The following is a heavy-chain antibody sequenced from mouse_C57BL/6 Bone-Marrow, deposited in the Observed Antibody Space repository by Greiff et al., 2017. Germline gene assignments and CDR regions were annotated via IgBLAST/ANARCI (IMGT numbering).Heavy chain of an antibody. J-gene: IGHJ3*01. CDR3: TTEGEGEFAY. Sequence: EVQLQESGAELVRPGASVKLSCTASGFNIKDDYMHWVKQRPEQGLEWIGWIDPENGDTEYASKFQGKATITADPSSNTAYLQLSSLTSEDTAVYYCTTEGEGEFAYWGQGTLVTVSA. V-gene: IGHV14-4*01. CDR2: IDPENGDT. CDR1: GFNIKDDY.